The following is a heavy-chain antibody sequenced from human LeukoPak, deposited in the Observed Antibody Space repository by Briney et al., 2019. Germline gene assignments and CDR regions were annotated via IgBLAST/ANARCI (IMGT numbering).Heavy chain of an antibody. Sequence: GGSLRLSCAASGFTFSSYSMNWVRQAPGKGLEWVSSISSSSSYIYYADSVKGRFTISRDNAKNSLYLQMNSLRAEDTAVYYCARVKYYYGSGSEPLDYWGQGTLVTVYS. CDR1: GFTFSSYS. CDR2: ISSSSSYI. D-gene: IGHD3-10*01. V-gene: IGHV3-21*01. CDR3: ARVKYYYGSGSEPLDY. J-gene: IGHJ4*02.